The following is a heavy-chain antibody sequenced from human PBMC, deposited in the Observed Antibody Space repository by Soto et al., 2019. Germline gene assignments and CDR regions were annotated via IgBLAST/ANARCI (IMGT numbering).Heavy chain of an antibody. CDR3: ARGTPYYDFWSGYYRNYVRATYYYGMDV. Sequence: GGSLRLSCAASGFTFSSYGMHWVRQAPGKGLEWVAVIWYDGSNKYYADYVKGRFTISRDNSKNTLYLQMNSLRAEDTAVYYCARGTPYYDFWSGYYRNYVRATYYYGMDVWVQGTTVTVSS. D-gene: IGHD3-3*01. J-gene: IGHJ6*02. CDR1: GFTFSSYG. V-gene: IGHV3-33*01. CDR2: IWYDGSNK.